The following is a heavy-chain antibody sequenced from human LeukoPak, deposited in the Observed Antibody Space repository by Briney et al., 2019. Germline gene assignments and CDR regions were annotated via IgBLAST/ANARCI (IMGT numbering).Heavy chain of an antibody. V-gene: IGHV4-59*01. J-gene: IGHJ6*03. Sequence: SETLSLTCTVSGGSISSYYWSWIRQPPGKGLEWIGYIYYSGSTNYNPSLKSRVTISVDASKNQFSLKLSSVTAADTAVYYCARSEKADGYYDFWSGYPPHYYYYYMDVWGKGTTVTVSS. CDR1: GGSISSYY. D-gene: IGHD3-3*01. CDR2: IYYSGST. CDR3: ARSEKADGYYDFWSGYPPHYYYYYMDV.